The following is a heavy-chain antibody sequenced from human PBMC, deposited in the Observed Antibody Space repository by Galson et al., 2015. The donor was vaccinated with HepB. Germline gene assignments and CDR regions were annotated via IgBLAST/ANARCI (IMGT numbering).Heavy chain of an antibody. CDR3: ARGSPWSEGSYYYDSSGYYSTSNYYYYGMDV. CDR1: GYTFTSYY. V-gene: IGHV1-46*01. CDR2: INPSGGST. Sequence: SVKVSCKASGYTFTSYYMHWVRQAPGQGLEWMGIINPSGGSTSYAQKFQGRVTMTRDTSTSTVYMELSSLRSEDTAVYYCARGSPWSEGSYYYDSSGYYSTSNYYYYGMDVWGQGTTVTVSS. J-gene: IGHJ6*02. D-gene: IGHD3-22*01.